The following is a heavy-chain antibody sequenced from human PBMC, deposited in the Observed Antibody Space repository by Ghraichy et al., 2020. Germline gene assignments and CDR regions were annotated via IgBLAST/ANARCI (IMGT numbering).Heavy chain of an antibody. Sequence: ESLNISCSVSGGSVSGGDYYWGWVYQPPGKGLTWIGSIFHDSGRIHYNPSFRSRVTMSVDTSKNEFSLRMSSVTAADTALYYCTREDENGADNAFDIWGQGTFVTVSS. CDR1: GGSVSGGDYY. V-gene: IGHV4-39*07. CDR3: TREDENGADNAFDI. J-gene: IGHJ3*02. CDR2: IFHDSGRI. D-gene: IGHD2-15*01.